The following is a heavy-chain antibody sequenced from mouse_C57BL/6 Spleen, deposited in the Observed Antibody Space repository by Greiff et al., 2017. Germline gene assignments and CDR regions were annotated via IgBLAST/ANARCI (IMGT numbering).Heavy chain of an antibody. V-gene: IGHV1-18*01. CDR1: GYTFTDYN. CDR2: INPNNGGT. J-gene: IGHJ3*01. D-gene: IGHD3-2*02. CDR3: ERSADSSGLRAWFAY. Sequence: VQLQQSGPELVKPGASVKIPCKASGYTFTDYNMDWVKQSHGKSLEWIGDINPNNGGTIYNQKFKGKATLTVDKSSSTAYMELRSLTSEDTAVYYGERSADSSGLRAWFAYWGQGTLVTVSA.